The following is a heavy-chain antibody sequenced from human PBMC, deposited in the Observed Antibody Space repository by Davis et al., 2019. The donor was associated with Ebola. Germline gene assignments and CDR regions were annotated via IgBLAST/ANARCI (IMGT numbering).Heavy chain of an antibody. CDR3: AKGLGDSGYTPGGN. J-gene: IGHJ4*02. CDR1: GFTFSSYG. V-gene: IGHV3-30*02. CDR2: IRYDGGNK. Sequence: GESLKISCAASGFTFSSYGMHWVRQAPGKGLEWVAFIRYDGGNKYYADSVKGRFTISRDNSKNTLYLQMNSLRVEDTAVYYCAKGLGDSGYTPGGNWGQGTLVTASS. D-gene: IGHD5-12*01.